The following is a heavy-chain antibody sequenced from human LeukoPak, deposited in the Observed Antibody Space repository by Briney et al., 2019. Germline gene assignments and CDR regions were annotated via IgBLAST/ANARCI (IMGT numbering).Heavy chain of an antibody. D-gene: IGHD2-2*01. J-gene: IGHJ6*03. CDR2: INPNSGNT. Sequence: ASVKVSCKASGYTFTSYDINWVRQATGQGLEWMGWINPNSGNTGYAQKFQGRVTMTRSTSISTAYMELSSLRSEDTAVYYCARLVVVPAAKGYYYYMDVWGKGTTVTISS. V-gene: IGHV1-8*01. CDR3: ARLVVVPAAKGYYYYMDV. CDR1: GYTFTSYD.